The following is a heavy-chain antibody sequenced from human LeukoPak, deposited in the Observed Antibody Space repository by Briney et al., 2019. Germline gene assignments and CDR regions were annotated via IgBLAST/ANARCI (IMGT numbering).Heavy chain of an antibody. CDR2: ISSSGSTI. J-gene: IGHJ6*04. CDR1: GFTFSSYE. V-gene: IGHV3-48*03. D-gene: IGHD3-10*02. CDR3: AELGITMIGGV. Sequence: GGSLRLAWAASGFTFSSYEMNWVRQAPGKGLEWVSYISSSGSTIYYADSVKGRLTISRDNAKNSLYLQMNSLRAEDTAVYYCAELGITMIGGVWGKGTTVTISS.